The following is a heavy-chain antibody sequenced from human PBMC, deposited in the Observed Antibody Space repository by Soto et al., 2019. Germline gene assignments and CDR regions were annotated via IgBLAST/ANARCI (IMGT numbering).Heavy chain of an antibody. J-gene: IGHJ6*02. CDR2: IMPIFGRP. CDR1: GGTFSGFA. CDR3: ATWLRMAGIGNYYYGMDV. D-gene: IGHD6-19*01. V-gene: IGHV1-69*12. Sequence: QVQLVESGAEVKKPGSSMKVSCKASGGTFSGFAFSWVRQAPGQGTEWMGEIMPIFGRPDYPQKFRDRVTITADESTSTVFVELRSLTSEDTAVYYCATWLRMAGIGNYYYGMDVWGQGTTVTVSS.